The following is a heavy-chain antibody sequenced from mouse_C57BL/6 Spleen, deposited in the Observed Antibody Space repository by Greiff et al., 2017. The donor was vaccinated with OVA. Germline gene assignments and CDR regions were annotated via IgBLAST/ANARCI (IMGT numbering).Heavy chain of an antibody. J-gene: IGHJ3*01. V-gene: IGHV1-61*01. CDR1: GYTFTSYW. CDR3: ARWNWDGFAY. Sequence: QVQLQQPGTELVRPGSSVKLSCKASGYTFTSYWMDWVKQRPGQGLEWIGNIYPSDSETHYNQKFKDKATLTVDKSSSTAYMQLSSLTSEDSAVYYCARWNWDGFAYWGQGTLVTVSA. CDR2: IYPSDSET. D-gene: IGHD4-1*01.